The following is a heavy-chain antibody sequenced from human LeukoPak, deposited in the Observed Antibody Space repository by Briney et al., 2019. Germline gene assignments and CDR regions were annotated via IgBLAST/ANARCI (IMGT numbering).Heavy chain of an antibody. CDR1: GYTLSNHA. Sequence: ASVKVSCKGSGYTLSNHAFSWVRQAPGQGLEWMGWLNTNTGNPTYAQGFTGRFVFSLDTSVSTAYLQISSLKAEDTAVYFCARDMATNRFDPWGQGTLVTVSS. D-gene: IGHD5-12*01. CDR2: LNTNTGNP. J-gene: IGHJ5*02. CDR3: ARDMATNRFDP. V-gene: IGHV7-4-1*02.